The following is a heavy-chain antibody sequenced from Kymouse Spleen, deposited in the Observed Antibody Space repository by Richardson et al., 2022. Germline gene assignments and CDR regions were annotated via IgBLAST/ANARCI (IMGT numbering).Heavy chain of an antibody. V-gene: IGHV3-9*01. D-gene: IGHD6-6*01. J-gene: IGHJ6*02. CDR2: ISWNSGSI. CDR1: GFTFDDYA. CDR3: AKDRSIAARGNYYYGMDV. Sequence: EVQLVESGGGLVQPGRSLRLSCAASGFTFDDYAMHWVRQAPGKGLEWVSGISWNSGSIGYADSVKGRFTISRDNAKNSLYLQMNSLRAEDTALYYCAKDRSIAARGNYYYGMDVWGQGTTVTVSS.